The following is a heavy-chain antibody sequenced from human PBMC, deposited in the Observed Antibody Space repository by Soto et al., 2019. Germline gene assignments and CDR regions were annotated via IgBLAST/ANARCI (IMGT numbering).Heavy chain of an antibody. D-gene: IGHD6-13*01. V-gene: IGHV3-21*01. CDR3: ARDRSSSWYSGGMDV. CDR2: ISSSSSYI. Sequence: EVQLVESGGGLVKPGGSLRLSCAASGFTFSSYSMNWVRQAPGKGLEWVSSISSSSSYIYYADSVKGRFTISRDNAKNSLYLQMNSLRAEDTAVYYCARDRSSSWYSGGMDVWGQGTTVTVSS. J-gene: IGHJ6*02. CDR1: GFTFSSYS.